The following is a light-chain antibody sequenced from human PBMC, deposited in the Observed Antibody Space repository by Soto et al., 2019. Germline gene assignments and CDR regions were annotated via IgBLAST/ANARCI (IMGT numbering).Light chain of an antibody. CDR1: SSDVGAYNY. CDR3: LSYTGSDTYV. CDR2: DVS. V-gene: IGLV2-14*03. Sequence: QSVLTQPASVSGSPGQSITITCTGASSDVGAYNYVSWYQQYPGKAPKLIIFDVSNRPSGVSNRLSGSKSGNTASLTISGLHAEDEADYYCLSYTGSDTYVFGTGTKVTVL. J-gene: IGLJ1*01.